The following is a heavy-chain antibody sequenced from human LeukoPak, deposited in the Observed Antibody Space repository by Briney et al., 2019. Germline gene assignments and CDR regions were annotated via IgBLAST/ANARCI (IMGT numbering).Heavy chain of an antibody. CDR2: IYYSGST. CDR1: GGSISSYY. CDR3: ARELGYCSSTSCNNWFDP. J-gene: IGHJ5*02. V-gene: IGHV4-59*01. D-gene: IGHD2-2*01. Sequence: SXTLSLTCTVSGGSISSYYWSWIRQPPGKGLEWIGYIYYSGSTNYNPSLKRRVTISVDTSKNQFSLKLSSVTAADTAVYYCARELGYCSSTSCNNWFDPWGQGTLVTVSS.